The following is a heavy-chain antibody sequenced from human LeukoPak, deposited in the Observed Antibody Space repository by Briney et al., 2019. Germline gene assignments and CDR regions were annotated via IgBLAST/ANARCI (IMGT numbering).Heavy chain of an antibody. CDR2: TRNKANSYTT. J-gene: IGHJ4*02. D-gene: IGHD2-2*01. CDR1: GFTFSDHY. Sequence: GGSLRLSCAASGFTFSDHYMDWVRQAPGKGLEWVGRTRNKANSYTTEYAASVEGRFTISRDDSKNSLYLQMNSLKTEDTAVYYCARYQLPVRYFDYWGQGTLVTVSS. V-gene: IGHV3-72*01. CDR3: ARYQLPVRYFDY.